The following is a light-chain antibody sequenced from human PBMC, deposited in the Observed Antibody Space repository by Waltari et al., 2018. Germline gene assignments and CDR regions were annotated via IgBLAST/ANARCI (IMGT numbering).Light chain of an antibody. V-gene: IGKV1-39*01. Sequence: DIQVTQSPSSLSASVGDRVTTTCRASQSMSSFLNWYQQKPGKAPRLLITATSNLQSGVPSRFSGSGSGADCTLTINSLQPEDFATYYCLQSYSLSLFTFGPGTRVDIK. J-gene: IGKJ3*01. CDR3: LQSYSLSLFT. CDR2: ATS. CDR1: QSMSSF.